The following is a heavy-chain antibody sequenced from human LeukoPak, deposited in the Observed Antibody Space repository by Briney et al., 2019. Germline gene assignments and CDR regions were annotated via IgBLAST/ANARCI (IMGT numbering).Heavy chain of an antibody. CDR3: AKAFLYDSSGYYY. D-gene: IGHD3-22*01. Sequence: GGSLRLSFAASGFTFSSYGMHWVRQAPGKGLEWVSVISGSGGSTYYADSVKGRFTISRDKSKNTLYLQMNSLRAEDTAVYYCAKAFLYDSSGYYYWGQGTLVTVSS. J-gene: IGHJ4*02. CDR2: ISGSGGST. CDR1: GFTFSSYG. V-gene: IGHV3-23*01.